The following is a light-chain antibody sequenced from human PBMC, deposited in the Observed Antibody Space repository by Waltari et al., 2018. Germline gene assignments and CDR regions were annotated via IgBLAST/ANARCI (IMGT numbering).Light chain of an antibody. CDR1: SLRKFS. Sequence: SSELNQDPAVSVALGQTVKITCQGDSLRKFSASWYQQRPGQAPILVLYGPDYRPSGIPGRFSGSTSGGTASLTITGAQAEDGAVYYCHSRDSTSTRVFGGGTRLTV. CDR2: GPD. V-gene: IGLV3-19*01. CDR3: HSRDSTSTRV. J-gene: IGLJ3*02.